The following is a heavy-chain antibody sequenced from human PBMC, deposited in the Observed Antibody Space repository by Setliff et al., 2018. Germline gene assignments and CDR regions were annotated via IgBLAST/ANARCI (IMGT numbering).Heavy chain of an antibody. CDR2: IHYSGNT. D-gene: IGHD1-1*01. Sequence: SETLSLTCTVSGFSINSGTHFRGWIRQPPGKGLEWIGRIHYSGNTYYNASLKSRVIISVDTAQNQFSLSLSSVTAADTAVYYCARTGTYRYFDYWGQGTLVTSPQ. V-gene: IGHV4-39*01. CDR1: GFSINSGTHF. CDR3: ARTGTYRYFDY. J-gene: IGHJ4*02.